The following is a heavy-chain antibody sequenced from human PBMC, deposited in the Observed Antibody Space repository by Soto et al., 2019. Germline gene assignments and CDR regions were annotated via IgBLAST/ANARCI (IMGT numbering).Heavy chain of an antibody. CDR3: ARGGYCSSTSCPHYYYYGMDV. Sequence: ASVKVSCKASGYTFTSYAMHCVRQAPGQRLEWMGWINAGNGNTKYSQKFQGRVTITRDTSASTAYMELSSLRSEDTAVYYCARGGYCSSTSCPHYYYYGMDVWGQGTTVTVSS. D-gene: IGHD2-2*01. CDR1: GYTFTSYA. V-gene: IGHV1-3*01. CDR2: INAGNGNT. J-gene: IGHJ6*02.